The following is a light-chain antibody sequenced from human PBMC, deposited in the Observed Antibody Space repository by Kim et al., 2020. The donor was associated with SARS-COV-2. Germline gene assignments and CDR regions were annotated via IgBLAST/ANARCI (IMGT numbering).Light chain of an antibody. J-gene: IGLJ2*01. CDR2: EDN. V-gene: IGLV6-57*01. Sequence: NFMLTQPHSVSESPGKTVTISCTRSSGSIASNYVQWYQQRPGSSPTTVIYEDNQRPSGVPDRFSGSIDSSSNSASLTISGLKTEDEADYYCQSYDNSKSGVFGGGTKLTVL. CDR3: QSYDNSKSGV. CDR1: SGSIASNY.